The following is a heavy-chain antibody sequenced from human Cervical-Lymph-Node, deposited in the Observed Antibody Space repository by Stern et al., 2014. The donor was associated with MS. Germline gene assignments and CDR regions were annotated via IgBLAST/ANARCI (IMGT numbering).Heavy chain of an antibody. CDR1: GFSLSTSGVG. D-gene: IGHD5-18*01. Sequence: QITLKASGPTLVKPTQTLTLTCTFSGFSLSTSGVGVGWIRQPPGKALEWLALISWDDAKRYSPSMKRRLTITKGTYQNQMVLTMTNMDPVDTATYYCAHGLEIRLWAAYWGQGTLVTVSS. V-gene: IGHV2-5*02. J-gene: IGHJ4*02. CDR3: AHGLEIRLWAAY. CDR2: ISWDDAK.